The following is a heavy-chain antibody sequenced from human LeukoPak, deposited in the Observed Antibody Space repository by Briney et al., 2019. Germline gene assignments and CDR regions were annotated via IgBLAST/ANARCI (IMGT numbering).Heavy chain of an antibody. V-gene: IGHV1-2*02. Sequence: GASVKVSCKASGYTFTGYYIHWVRQAPGQGLEWMGWINPNSGGTNYAQKLQGRVTMTTDTSTSTAYMELRSLRSDDTAVYYCARSLTYYSAFDIWGQGTMVTVSS. J-gene: IGHJ3*02. CDR1: GYTFTGYY. CDR3: ARSLTYYSAFDI. CDR2: INPNSGGT. D-gene: IGHD3-10*01.